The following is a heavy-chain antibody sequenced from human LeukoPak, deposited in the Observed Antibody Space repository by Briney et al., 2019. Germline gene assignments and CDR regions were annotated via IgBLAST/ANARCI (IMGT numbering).Heavy chain of an antibody. V-gene: IGHV4-31*03. D-gene: IGHD3-16*02. CDR2: IYYSGCT. CDR3: ASARSGFIDYYYYYMDV. J-gene: IGHJ6*03. CDR1: GDSIRSGGYY. Sequence: PSETLSLTCTVSGDSIRSGGYYWSWIRQHPGKGLEWIGFIYYSGCTYYNPSLKSRLTILLDTSKNQFSLKLRSVTAADTAVYYCASARSGFIDYYYYYMDVWGKGTTVTVSS.